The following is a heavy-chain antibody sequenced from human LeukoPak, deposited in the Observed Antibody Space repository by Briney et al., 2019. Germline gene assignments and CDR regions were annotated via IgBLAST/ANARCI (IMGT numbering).Heavy chain of an antibody. CDR3: ARASIAVAYRHFDY. D-gene: IGHD6-19*01. J-gene: IGHJ4*02. CDR2: IYYSGST. CDR1: GGSISSYY. Sequence: SETLSLTCSVSGGSISSYYWSWIRQPPGKGLEWIGYIYYSGSTNYNPSLKSRVTISVDTSKNQFSLKLSSVTAADTAVYYCARASIAVAYRHFDYWGQGTLVTVSS. V-gene: IGHV4-59*01.